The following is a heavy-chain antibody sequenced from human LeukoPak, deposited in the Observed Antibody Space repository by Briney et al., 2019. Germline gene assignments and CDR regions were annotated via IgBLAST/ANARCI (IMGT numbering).Heavy chain of an antibody. D-gene: IGHD1-26*01. CDR2: IGAYNGNT. CDR3: AREGALGARVSDY. Sequence: GASVKVSCKVSGYTLTELSMHWVRQAPGQGLEWMGWIGAYNGNTIFAQKFQGRVTMTTDTSTSTAYMELRSLRSDDTAVYYCAREGALGARVSDYWGQGTLVTVSS. J-gene: IGHJ4*02. CDR1: GYTLTELS. V-gene: IGHV1-18*01.